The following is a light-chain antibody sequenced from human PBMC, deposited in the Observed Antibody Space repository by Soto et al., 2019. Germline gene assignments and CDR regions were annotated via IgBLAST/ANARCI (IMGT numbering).Light chain of an antibody. CDR1: SSNIGAGYV. CDR2: VNN. Sequence: QAVLTQPPSVSGAPGQRVTISCTGSSSNIGAGYVVHWYQQVTGTAPKLLIYVNNNRPSGVPDRFSGSKSGTSASLVITGLQAEDEADYYCQSYDSSLSASVFGGGTKLTVL. V-gene: IGLV1-40*01. CDR3: QSYDSSLSASV. J-gene: IGLJ3*02.